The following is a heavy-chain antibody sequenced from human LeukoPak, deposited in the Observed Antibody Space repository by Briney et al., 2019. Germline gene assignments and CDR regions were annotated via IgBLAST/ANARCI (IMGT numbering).Heavy chain of an antibody. V-gene: IGHV3-74*01. D-gene: IGHD2-15*01. Sequence: GGSLRLSCAASGFTFSRYWMHWVRQVPGKELVWVSRINTDGSSATYADSVKGRFTISRDNSKNTLYLQMNSLRAEDTAVYYCAKSQRVAIWAGSAFDIWGQGTMVTVSS. CDR2: INTDGSSA. CDR3: AKSQRVAIWAGSAFDI. CDR1: GFTFSRYW. J-gene: IGHJ3*02.